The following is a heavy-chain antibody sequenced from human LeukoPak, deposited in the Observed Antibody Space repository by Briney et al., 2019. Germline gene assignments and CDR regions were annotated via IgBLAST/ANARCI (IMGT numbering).Heavy chain of an antibody. D-gene: IGHD3-10*01. CDR2: ISGSGGST. CDR1: GFTFSSYA. CDR3: AKDGDYYGSGGLWFFFDY. V-gene: IGHV3-23*01. J-gene: IGHJ4*02. Sequence: GGSLRLSCAASGFTFSSYAMSWVRQAPGKGLEWVSAISGSGGSTYYADSVKGRFTISRDNSKNTLHLQMNSLRAEDTAVYYCAKDGDYYGSGGLWFFFDYWGQGTLVTVSS.